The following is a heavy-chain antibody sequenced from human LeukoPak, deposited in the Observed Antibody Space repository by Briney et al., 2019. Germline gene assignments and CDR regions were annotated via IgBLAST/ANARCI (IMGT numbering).Heavy chain of an antibody. J-gene: IGHJ4*02. V-gene: IGHV3-53*05. D-gene: IGHD2-2*01. CDR2: IYSGGST. CDR1: GFTVSSNY. Sequence: GGSLRLSCAASGFTVSSNYMSWVRQAPGKGLEWVSVIYSGGSTYYADSVKGRFTISRDDSKNTLYLQMSSLRAEDTALYYCVKDLLGYCSSTSCYATGPFDYWGQGTLVTVSS. CDR3: VKDLLGYCSSTSCYATGPFDY.